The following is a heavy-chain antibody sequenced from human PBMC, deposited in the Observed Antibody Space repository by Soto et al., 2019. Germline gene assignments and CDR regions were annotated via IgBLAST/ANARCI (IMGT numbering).Heavy chain of an antibody. Sequence: QVQLQESGPGRVMPSGTVSLTCAVSGVSISSDNWWSWVRQPPGKALEWIGEIHHSGSTNYNPSLKSRVTMSVVPSKDLFSLTLNSVTAADTAFYYCARDQGSHPGDWGQGTLVSVSS. V-gene: IGHV4-4*02. CDR2: IHHSGST. CDR1: GVSISSDNW. J-gene: IGHJ4*02. D-gene: IGHD6-19*01. CDR3: ARDQGSHPGD.